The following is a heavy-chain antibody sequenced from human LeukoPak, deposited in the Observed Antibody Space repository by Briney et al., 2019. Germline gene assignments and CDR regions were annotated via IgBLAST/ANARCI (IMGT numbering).Heavy chain of an antibody. V-gene: IGHV3-33*08. CDR3: TRDITDSSGITWFEP. Sequence: GGSLRLSCAASGFTFSDNYMSWVRQAPGKGLELVAVISHDVIFKYYADSVKGRFTISRDNSKNTMFLQMNSLRAEDTAVYYCTRDITDSSGITWFEPWGPGTLVTVSS. CDR2: ISHDVIFK. CDR1: GFTFSDNY. D-gene: IGHD3-22*01. J-gene: IGHJ5*02.